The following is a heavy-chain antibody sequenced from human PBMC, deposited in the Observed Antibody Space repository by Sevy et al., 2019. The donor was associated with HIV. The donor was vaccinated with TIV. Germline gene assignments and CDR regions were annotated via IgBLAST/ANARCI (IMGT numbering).Heavy chain of an antibody. CDR2: ISGYNGNT. CDR1: GYTFTNYG. CDR3: ARGRLSVQMSTNRAFDI. D-gene: IGHD5-12*01. Sequence: ASVKVSCKASGYTFTNYGIMWVRQAPGQGLEWMGWISGYNGNTNYPQKLQGRVTMTTDTSTSTAYMELRSLRSDDTALYYCARGRLSVQMSTNRAFDIWGQGTMVTVSS. J-gene: IGHJ3*02. V-gene: IGHV1-18*01.